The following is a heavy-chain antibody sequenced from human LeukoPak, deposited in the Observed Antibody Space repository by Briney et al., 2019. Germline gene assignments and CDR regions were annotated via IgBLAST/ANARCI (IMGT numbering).Heavy chain of an antibody. J-gene: IGHJ2*01. CDR2: IGTLGDT. V-gene: IGHV3-13*01. D-gene: IGHD1-1*01. CDR1: GFTFSTAD. Sequence: GGSLRLSCGVSGFTFSTADMHWVRQATGKGLEWVSAIGTLGDTYYGDSVQGRFTISRDNAQSTLYLQMNNLRVGDTAVYYCVREGPSRNWNDWYLDLWGRGPLVTVSS. CDR3: VREGPSRNWNDWYLDL.